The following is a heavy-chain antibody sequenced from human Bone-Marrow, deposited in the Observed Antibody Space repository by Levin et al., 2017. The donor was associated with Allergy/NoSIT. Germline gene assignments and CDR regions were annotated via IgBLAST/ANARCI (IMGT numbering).Heavy chain of an antibody. J-gene: IGHJ6*02. CDR1: GYTFTGYY. Sequence: ASVKVSCKASGYTFTGYYMHWVRQAPGQGLEWMGWINPNSGGTNYAQKFQGRVTMTRDTSISTAYMELSRLRSDDTAVYYCASLSEMATISYYYYYGMDVWGQGTTVTVSS. CDR2: INPNSGGT. V-gene: IGHV1-2*02. CDR3: ASLSEMATISYYYYYGMDV. D-gene: IGHD5-24*01.